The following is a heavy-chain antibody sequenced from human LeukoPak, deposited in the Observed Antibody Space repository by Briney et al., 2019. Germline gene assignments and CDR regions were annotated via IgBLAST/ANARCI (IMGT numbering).Heavy chain of an antibody. J-gene: IGHJ4*02. CDR3: ARNLGYYYDSSGYYIGYFDY. V-gene: IGHV4-39*07. Sequence: SETLSLTCTVSGGSISSSSYYWGWIRQPPGKGLEWIGSIYYSGSTYYNPSLKSRVTISVDTSKNQFSLKLSSVTAADTAVYYCARNLGYYYDSSGYYIGYFDYWGQGTLVTVSS. D-gene: IGHD3-22*01. CDR1: GGSISSSSYY. CDR2: IYYSGST.